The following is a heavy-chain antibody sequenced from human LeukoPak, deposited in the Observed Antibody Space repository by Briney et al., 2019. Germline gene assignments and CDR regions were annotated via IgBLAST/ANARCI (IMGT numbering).Heavy chain of an antibody. D-gene: IGHD2-15*01. CDR3: ARDSSTDCSGGSCYQNYYYYYGMDV. CDR2: IYYSGST. Sequence: PSQTLSLTCTVSGGSISSGGYYWSWIRQHPGKGLEWIGYIYYSGSTYYNPSLKSRVTISVDTSKNQFSLKLSSVTAADTAVYYCARDSSTDCSGGSCYQNYYYYYGMDVWGQGTTVTASS. V-gene: IGHV4-31*03. J-gene: IGHJ6*02. CDR1: GGSISSGGYY.